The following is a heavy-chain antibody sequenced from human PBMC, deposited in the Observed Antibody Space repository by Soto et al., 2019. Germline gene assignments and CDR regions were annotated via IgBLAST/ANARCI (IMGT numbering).Heavy chain of an antibody. D-gene: IGHD2-2*01. CDR3: ARVRMPAAMHVGYYYYYMDV. Sequence: ASVKVSCQASGYTFTSYGISWVRLAPGQGLEWMGWISAYNGNTNYAQKLQGRVTMTTDTSTSTAYMELRSLRSDDTAVYYCARVRMPAAMHVGYYYYYMDVWGKGTTVTVS. V-gene: IGHV1-18*01. CDR1: GYTFTSYG. J-gene: IGHJ6*03. CDR2: ISAYNGNT.